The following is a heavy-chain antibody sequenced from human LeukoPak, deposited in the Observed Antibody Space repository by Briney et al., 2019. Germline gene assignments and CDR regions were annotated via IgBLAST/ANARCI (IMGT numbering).Heavy chain of an antibody. CDR2: MSYDGSNK. CDR3: ARDKYYYDSSGYYFVFDY. CDR1: GFTFSNYA. D-gene: IGHD3-22*01. J-gene: IGHJ4*02. Sequence: GGSLRLSCAASGFTFSNYAMHWVRQAPGKGLEWVAVMSYDGSNKIYADSVKGRFTISRDNSKNTLYLQMNSLRADDTAVYYCARDKYYYDSSGYYFVFDYWGQGPLVPVSS. V-gene: IGHV3-30-3*01.